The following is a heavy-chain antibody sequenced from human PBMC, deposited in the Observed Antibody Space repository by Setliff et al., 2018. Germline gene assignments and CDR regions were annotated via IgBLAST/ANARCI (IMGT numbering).Heavy chain of an antibody. CDR3: AREGVDSRSSTDYRYYMDV. J-gene: IGHJ6*03. Sequence: SVKVSCKASGGTFSSYGISWVRQAPGQGLEWMGGTIPSFGSTNYAQKFQGRVTIITDESTSTAYMELSSLRTEDSAVYYCAREGVDSRSSTDYRYYMDVWGKGTTVTSP. V-gene: IGHV1-69*05. CDR1: GGTFSSYG. CDR2: TIPSFGST. D-gene: IGHD5-12*01.